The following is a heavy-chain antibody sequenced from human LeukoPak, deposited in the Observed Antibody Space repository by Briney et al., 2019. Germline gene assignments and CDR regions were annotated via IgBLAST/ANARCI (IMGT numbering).Heavy chain of an antibody. V-gene: IGHV4-30-2*01. CDR1: GGSISSGGYS. D-gene: IGHD6-13*01. CDR2: INHSGST. J-gene: IGHJ5*02. Sequence: SQTLSLTCAVSGGSISSGGYSWSWIRQPPGKGLEWIGEINHSGSTNYNPSLKSRVTISVDTSKNQFSLKLSSVTAADTAVYYCASHGVAAAATRQDNWFDPWGQGTLVTVSS. CDR3: ASHGVAAAATRQDNWFDP.